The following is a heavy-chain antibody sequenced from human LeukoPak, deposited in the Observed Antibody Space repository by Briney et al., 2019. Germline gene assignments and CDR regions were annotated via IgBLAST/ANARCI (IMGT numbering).Heavy chain of an antibody. CDR3: AGEGGDNIWGNDFDY. CDR2: IKQDGSEK. D-gene: IGHD3-16*01. J-gene: IGHJ4*02. CDR1: GFTFSSYW. V-gene: IGHV3-7*01. Sequence: PGGSLRLSCVASGFTFSSYWMSWVRQAPGKGLEWVANIKQDGSEKYYVDSVKGRFTISRDNAKNSVYLQMNSLRAEDTAVYYCAGEGGDNIWGNDFDYWGQGTLVTVSS.